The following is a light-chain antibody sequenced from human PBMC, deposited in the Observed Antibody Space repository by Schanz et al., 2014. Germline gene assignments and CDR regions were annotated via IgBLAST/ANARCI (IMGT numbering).Light chain of an antibody. V-gene: IGLV2-14*03. CDR1: SSDVGAYNY. Sequence: QSVLTQPASVSGSPGQSITISCTGTSSDVGAYNYVSWYQQHPGKAPKLMIYDVTYRPSGVSNRFSGSKSGNTAFLTVSGVQAEDEADYYCSSYAGSNNWVFGGGTKLTVL. CDR3: SSYAGSNNWV. CDR2: DVT. J-gene: IGLJ3*02.